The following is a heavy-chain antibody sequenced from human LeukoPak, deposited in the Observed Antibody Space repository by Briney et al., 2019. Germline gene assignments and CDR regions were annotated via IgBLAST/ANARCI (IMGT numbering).Heavy chain of an antibody. Sequence: SGTLSLTCSVSGGPISNYYWSWIRQPPGKGLEWIGYIYDSGTTRYSPSFQGRVTISVDTAKNQFSLNLNSVTAADTAVYYCARGPGGYSYGYYFDYWGQGTLVTVSS. V-gene: IGHV4-59*01. CDR2: IYDSGTT. D-gene: IGHD5-18*01. CDR1: GGPISNYY. CDR3: ARGPGGYSYGYYFDY. J-gene: IGHJ4*02.